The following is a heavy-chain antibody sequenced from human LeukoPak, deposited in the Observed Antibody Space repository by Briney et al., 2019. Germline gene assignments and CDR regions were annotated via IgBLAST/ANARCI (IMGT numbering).Heavy chain of an antibody. Sequence: GGSLRLSCAASGFTFSSYAMHWVRQAPGKGLEWVAVISYDGSNKYYADSVKGRFTISRDNAKNSLYLQMNSLRAEDTAVYYCARVRTMIVVVMGDYWGQGTLVTVSS. CDR3: ARVRTMIVVVMGDY. CDR2: ISYDGSNK. J-gene: IGHJ4*02. D-gene: IGHD3-22*01. CDR1: GFTFSSYA. V-gene: IGHV3-30*04.